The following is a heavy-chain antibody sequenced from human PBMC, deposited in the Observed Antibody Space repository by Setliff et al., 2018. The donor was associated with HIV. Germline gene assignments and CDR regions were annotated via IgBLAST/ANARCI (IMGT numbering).Heavy chain of an antibody. J-gene: IGHJ4*02. V-gene: IGHV4-34*01. D-gene: IGHD2-21*02. CDR1: GTSFSDHY. CDR3: VRWYYCVSGACYRADY. CDR2: MNQSGTT. Sequence: ASETLSLPCSVYGTSFSDHYWSWVRQTPGKGLEWIGEMNQSGTTNYNPSLKSRVTMSIDTSERQFSLKLTSVTDADTAVYYCVRWYYCVSGACYRADYWGQGTMVTVSS.